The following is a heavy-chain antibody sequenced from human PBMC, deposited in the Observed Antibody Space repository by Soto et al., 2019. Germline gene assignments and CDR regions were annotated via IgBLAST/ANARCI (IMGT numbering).Heavy chain of an antibody. CDR1: GFTVSSNY. J-gene: IGHJ3*02. CDR2: IYSGGST. Sequence: GGSLRLSCAASGFTVSSNYMSWVRQAPGKGLEWVSVIYSGGSTYYADSVKGRFTISRDNSKNTLYLQMNSLRAEDTAVYYCARDYSSSLDAFDIWGQGTMVTVSS. CDR3: ARDYSSSLDAFDI. V-gene: IGHV3-53*01. D-gene: IGHD6-6*01.